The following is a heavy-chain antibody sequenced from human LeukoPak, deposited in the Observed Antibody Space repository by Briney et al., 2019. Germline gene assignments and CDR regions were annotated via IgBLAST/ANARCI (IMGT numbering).Heavy chain of an antibody. CDR1: GFTFSTYN. V-gene: IGHV3-48*02. J-gene: IGHJ2*01. CDR3: ARDSGYPSGSWWWYFDL. Sequence: PGGSLRLSCAASGFTFSTYNMNWVRQAPGRGLEWVSFISGGSNTIYYADSVKGRFTVSRDNAKSSLYLQMNSLRDEDTAVYFCARDSGYPSGSWWWYFDLWGRGILVTVSS. D-gene: IGHD3-10*01. CDR2: ISGGSNTI.